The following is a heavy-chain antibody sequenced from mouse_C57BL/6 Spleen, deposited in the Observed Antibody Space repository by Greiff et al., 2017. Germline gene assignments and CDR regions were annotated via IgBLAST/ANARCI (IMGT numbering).Heavy chain of an antibody. CDR2: IDPETGGT. CDR3: TREGIYYDYDGNAMDY. J-gene: IGHJ4*01. V-gene: IGHV1-15*01. Sequence: QVQLQQSGAELVRPGASVTLSCKASGYTFTDYEMHWVKQTPVHGLEWIGAIDPETGGTAYNQKFKGKAILTADKSSSTAYMELRSLTSEDSAVYYCTREGIYYDYDGNAMDYWGQGTSVTVSS. CDR1: GYTFTDYE. D-gene: IGHD2-4*01.